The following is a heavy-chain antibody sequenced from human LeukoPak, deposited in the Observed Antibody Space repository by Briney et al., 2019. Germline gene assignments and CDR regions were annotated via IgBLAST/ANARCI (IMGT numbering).Heavy chain of an antibody. V-gene: IGHV3-7*01. Sequence: PGGSLRLYCAASGFNFPKLWKPWLRQAPGNALEWVANINQDGSARNHVDSVKGRFTISRDNAKNSVFLEMNSLRDEDTAVYYCARDDPGGYDGSWGQGTRVTVSA. CDR2: INQDGSAR. CDR3: ARDDPGGYDGS. D-gene: IGHD5-12*01. CDR1: GFNFPKLW. J-gene: IGHJ5*02.